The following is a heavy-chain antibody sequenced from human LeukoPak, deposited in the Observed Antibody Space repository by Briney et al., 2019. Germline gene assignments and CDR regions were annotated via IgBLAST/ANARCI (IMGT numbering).Heavy chain of an antibody. V-gene: IGHV3-21*01. CDR3: ARALGTPGAFDI. CDR1: GFTFSSYE. D-gene: IGHD7-27*01. Sequence: GGSLRLSCAASGFTFSSYEMNWVRLAPGKGLEWVSSISSSSSYIYYADSVKGRFTISRDNAKNSLYLQMNSLRAEDTAVYYCARALGTPGAFDIWGQGTMVTVPS. CDR2: ISSSSSYI. J-gene: IGHJ3*02.